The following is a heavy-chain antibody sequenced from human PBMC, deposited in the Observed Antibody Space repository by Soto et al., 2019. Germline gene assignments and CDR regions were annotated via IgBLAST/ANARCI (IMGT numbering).Heavy chain of an antibody. CDR1: GGTFSSYA. CDR2: IIPIFGTA. V-gene: IGHV1-69*12. Sequence: QVQLVQSGAEVKKPGSSVKVSCKASGGTFSSYAISWVRQAPGQGLEWMGGIIPIFGTANYAQKFQGRVTITADESTSTADMELSSLRSEDTAVYYCARVPTRIVVVTAGWFDPWGQGTLVTVSS. CDR3: ARVPTRIVVVTAGWFDP. D-gene: IGHD2-21*02. J-gene: IGHJ5*02.